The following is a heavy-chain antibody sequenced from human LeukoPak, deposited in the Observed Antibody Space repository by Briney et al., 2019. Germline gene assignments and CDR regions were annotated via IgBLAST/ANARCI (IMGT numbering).Heavy chain of an antibody. CDR3: ATSALYGSGKEGYFQH. V-gene: IGHV4-39*07. CDR1: GGSISSSSYY. CDR2: IYYSGST. Sequence: PSETLSLTCTVSGGSISSSSYYWGWIRQPPGKGLEWIGSIYYSGSTYYNPSLKSRVTISVDTSKNQFSLKLSSVTAADTAVYYCATSALYGSGKEGYFQHWGQGTLVTVSS. J-gene: IGHJ1*01. D-gene: IGHD3-10*01.